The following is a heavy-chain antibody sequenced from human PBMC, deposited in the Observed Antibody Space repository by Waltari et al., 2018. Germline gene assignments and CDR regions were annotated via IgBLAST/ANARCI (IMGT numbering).Heavy chain of an antibody. V-gene: IGHV3-30*03. Sequence: QVQLVQSGAEVKKPGASVKVSCKASGYTFTSYGISWVRQAPGQGLEWVAVISYDGSNKYYADSVKGRFTISRDNSKNTLYLQMNSLRAEDTAVYYCARTHCSSTSCHIDYWGQGTLVTVSS. CDR2: ISYDGSNK. D-gene: IGHD2-2*01. CDR3: ARTHCSSTSCHIDY. CDR1: GYTFTSYG. J-gene: IGHJ4*02.